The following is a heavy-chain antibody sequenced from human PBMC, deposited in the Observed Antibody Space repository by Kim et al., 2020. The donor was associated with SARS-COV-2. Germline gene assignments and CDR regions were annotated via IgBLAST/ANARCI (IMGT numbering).Heavy chain of an antibody. CDR3: ASSSSWLRSYWYFDL. CDR1: GGSFSGYY. V-gene: IGHV4-34*01. D-gene: IGHD6-13*01. Sequence: SETLSLTCAVYGGSFSGYYWSWIRQPPGKGLEWIGEINHSGSTNYNPSLKSRVTISVDTSKNQFSLKLSSVTAADTAVYYCASSSSWLRSYWYFDLWGRG. CDR2: INHSGST. J-gene: IGHJ2*01.